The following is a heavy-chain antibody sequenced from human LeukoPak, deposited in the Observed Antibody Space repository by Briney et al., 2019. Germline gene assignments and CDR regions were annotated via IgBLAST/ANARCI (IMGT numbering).Heavy chain of an antibody. V-gene: IGHV4-31*03. CDR2: NYYTGTT. CDR3: ARASYDSSRSYYYYMDV. Sequence: SETLSLTCTVSGDSISSSAYYWSWIRQDPGKGLEWIGYNYYTGTTYYNPSLKSRLVISRDTSRNQFSLQLSSVTAADTAMYYCARASYDSSRSYYYYMDVWGKGTTVTVSS. CDR1: GDSISSSAYY. J-gene: IGHJ6*03. D-gene: IGHD3-22*01.